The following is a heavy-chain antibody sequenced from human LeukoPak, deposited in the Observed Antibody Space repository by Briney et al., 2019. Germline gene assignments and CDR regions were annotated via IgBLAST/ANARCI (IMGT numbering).Heavy chain of an antibody. CDR1: GGSISSYY. CDR2: IYYSGST. D-gene: IGHD4-17*01. V-gene: IGHV4-59*01. Sequence: SETLSLTCTVSGGSISSYYWSWIRQPPGKGLEWIGYIYYSGSTNYNPSLKSRVTISVDTSKNQFSLKLSSVTAADTAVYYCARTVTTIHAYYYYGMDVWGQGTTVTVSS. J-gene: IGHJ6*02. CDR3: ARTVTTIHAYYYYGMDV.